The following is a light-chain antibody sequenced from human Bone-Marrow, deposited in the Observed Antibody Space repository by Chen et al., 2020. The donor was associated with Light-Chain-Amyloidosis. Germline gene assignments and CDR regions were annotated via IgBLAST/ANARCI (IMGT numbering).Light chain of an antibody. CDR2: RDT. Sequence: SYELTQPPSVSVSPGQTARLTCSGDDLPTKYAYWYQQKPGQAPVLVINRDTERPSGISERFSGPSAGTTATLTISGVQAEDEADYHCQSADSSGTYEVIFGGGTKLTVL. CDR3: QSADSSGTYEVI. J-gene: IGLJ2*01. CDR1: DLPTKY. V-gene: IGLV3-25*03.